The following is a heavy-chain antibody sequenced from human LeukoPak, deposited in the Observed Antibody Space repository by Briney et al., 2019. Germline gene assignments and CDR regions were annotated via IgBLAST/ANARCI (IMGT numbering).Heavy chain of an antibody. V-gene: IGHV3-43*02. J-gene: IGHJ4*02. CDR2: ISGDGVST. Sequence: GGSLRLSCVASGLPIADFAMHWVRQAPGKGLEWVSLISGDGVSTFYADSVKGRFSISRDNSKNSLSLEMNSLRTKDTAMYYCARESGKFDYWGQGTLVAVSS. CDR1: GLPIADFA. CDR3: ARESGKFDY.